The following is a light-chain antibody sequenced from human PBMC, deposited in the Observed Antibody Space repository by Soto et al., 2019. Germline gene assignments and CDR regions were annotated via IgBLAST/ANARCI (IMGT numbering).Light chain of an antibody. CDR1: QTIITY. Sequence: DLQMTQSPPSLSASVGDRVTITCRASQTIITYLNWYQQKPGKTPEILIYASSRLQSGVPSRFSGSGSGTDFTLTISSLQAEDFATYYCQQGLTTPYTFGQGTKLEIK. J-gene: IGKJ2*01. CDR3: QQGLTTPYT. V-gene: IGKV1-39*01. CDR2: ASS.